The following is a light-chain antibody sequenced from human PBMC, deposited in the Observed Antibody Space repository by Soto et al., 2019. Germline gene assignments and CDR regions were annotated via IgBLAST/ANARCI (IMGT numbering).Light chain of an antibody. CDR3: QQFNSYPLT. V-gene: IGKV1-9*01. CDR2: AAS. CDR1: QGISSY. Sequence: DIQLTQSPSFLSASVGDRVTITCRASQGISSYLAWYQQKPGKAPKFLIYAASPLQSGVPSRFSGSGSGTEFTLTISSLQPEDFATYYCQQFNSYPLTFGGGTKVEIK. J-gene: IGKJ4*01.